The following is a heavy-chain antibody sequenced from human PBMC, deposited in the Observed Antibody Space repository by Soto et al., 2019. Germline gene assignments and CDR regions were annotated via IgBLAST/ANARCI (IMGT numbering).Heavy chain of an antibody. CDR1: AGSIRRGDYY. J-gene: IGHJ4*02. CDR3: AGELGTFYFDH. Sequence: QVQLQESGPGLVKPSQTLSLTCTVSAGSIRRGDYYWTWIRQPPGKGMEWIGYIDHSGSAYYNPSLKTGATISIDTSNNQFSLKMTSVTAADTAVYYCAGELGTFYFDHWGQGTLVTVSS. V-gene: IGHV4-30-4*01. CDR2: IDHSGSA. D-gene: IGHD7-27*01.